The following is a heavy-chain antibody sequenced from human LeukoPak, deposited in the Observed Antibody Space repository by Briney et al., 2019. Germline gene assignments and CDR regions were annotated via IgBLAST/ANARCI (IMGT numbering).Heavy chain of an antibody. Sequence: PGGSLRLSCAASGYTFSSYVMHWVRQAPGKGLEWVAVISYDGSNKYYADSVKGRFTISRDNSKNTLYLQMNSLRAEDTAVYYYAKEITPEVVVAASYYYYYGMDVWGQGTTVTVSS. V-gene: IGHV3-30*18. CDR2: ISYDGSNK. J-gene: IGHJ6*02. CDR1: GYTFSSYV. D-gene: IGHD2-15*01. CDR3: AKEITPEVVVAASYYYYYGMDV.